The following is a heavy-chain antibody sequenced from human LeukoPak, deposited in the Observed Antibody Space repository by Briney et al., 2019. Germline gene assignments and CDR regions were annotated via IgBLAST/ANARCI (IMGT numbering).Heavy chain of an antibody. CDR3: ARGILTGYYHVGAPGNRVGNPTEYYFDY. CDR2: FDPEDGET. V-gene: IGHV1-24*01. D-gene: IGHD3-9*01. Sequence: GASVKVSCKVSGYTLTELSMHWVRQAPGKGLEWMGGFDPEDGETIYAQKFQGRVTMTRDTSISTAYMELSRLRSDDTAVYYCARGILTGYYHVGAPGNRVGNPTEYYFDYWGQGTLVTVSS. J-gene: IGHJ4*02. CDR1: GYTLTELS.